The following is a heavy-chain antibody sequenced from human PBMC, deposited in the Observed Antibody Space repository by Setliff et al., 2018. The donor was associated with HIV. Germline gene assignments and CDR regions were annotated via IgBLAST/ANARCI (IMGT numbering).Heavy chain of an antibody. J-gene: IGHJ5*02. CDR1: GYTFTNFY. CDR2: INPSGGST. V-gene: IGHV1-46*01. D-gene: IGHD3-10*01. Sequence: ASVKVSCKASGYTFTNFYIHWVRQAPGQGLEWLGMINPSGGSTTYAQKFQGRVTMTEDTSTYTAYMELSGLRSEDTAVYYCAREDRGYYASGLAWGQGTLVTVSS. CDR3: AREDRGYYASGLA.